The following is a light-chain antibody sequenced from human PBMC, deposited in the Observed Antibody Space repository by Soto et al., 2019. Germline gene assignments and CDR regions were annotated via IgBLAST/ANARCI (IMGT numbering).Light chain of an antibody. V-gene: IGKV3-20*01. CDR2: GAS. J-gene: IGKJ4*01. CDR1: QSVSSSY. CDR3: QQYSRSPLT. Sequence: EIVLTQSPGTLSLSPGERATLSCRASQSVSSSYLAWYQQKPGQAPRLLIYGASSRATGIPDRFSGSGSGTDFTLTISRLEAEDLAVYYCQQYSRSPLTIGGGTKVDIK.